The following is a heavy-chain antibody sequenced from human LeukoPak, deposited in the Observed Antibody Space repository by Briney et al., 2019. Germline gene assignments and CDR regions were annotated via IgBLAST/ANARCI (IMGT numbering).Heavy chain of an antibody. CDR2: INPNSGGT. Sequence: ASVTVSCKASGYTFTGYYMHWVRQAPGQGLEWMGWINPNSGGTNYAQKFQGRVTMTRDTSISTAYMELSRLRSDDTAVYYCARVYDTVYSGYLNWFDPWGQGTLVTVSS. J-gene: IGHJ5*02. D-gene: IGHD5-12*01. CDR3: ARVYDTVYSGYLNWFDP. CDR1: GYTFTGYY. V-gene: IGHV1-2*02.